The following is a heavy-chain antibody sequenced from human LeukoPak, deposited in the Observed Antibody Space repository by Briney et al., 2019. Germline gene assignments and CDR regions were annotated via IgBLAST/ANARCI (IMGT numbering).Heavy chain of an antibody. Sequence: ASVKVSCKASGYTFTSYGISWVRQAPGQGLEWMGWISAYNGNTNYAQKLQGRVTMTTDTSTSTAYMELRSLRSDDTAVYYCARGASSGWSGTNWFDPWGRGTLVTVSS. V-gene: IGHV1-18*01. J-gene: IGHJ5*02. CDR3: ARGASSGWSGTNWFDP. CDR2: ISAYNGNT. CDR1: GYTFTSYG. D-gene: IGHD6-19*01.